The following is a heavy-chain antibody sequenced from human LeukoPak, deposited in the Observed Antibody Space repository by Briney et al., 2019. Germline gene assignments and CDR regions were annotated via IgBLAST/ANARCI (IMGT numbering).Heavy chain of an antibody. CDR3: ARDRTNPYYGSGSGDY. D-gene: IGHD3-10*01. V-gene: IGHV1-2*02. J-gene: IGHJ4*02. Sequence: GASVKVSCKASGYTFTGYYMHWVRQAPGQGLEWMGWINPNSGGTNYAQKFQGRVTMTRDTSISTAYMELSRLRSDDTAVYYCARDRTNPYYGSGSGDYWGQGTLVTVSS. CDR2: INPNSGGT. CDR1: GYTFTGYY.